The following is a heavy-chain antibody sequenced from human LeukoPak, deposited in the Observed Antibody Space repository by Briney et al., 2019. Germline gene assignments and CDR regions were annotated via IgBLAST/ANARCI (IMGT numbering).Heavy chain of an antibody. D-gene: IGHD6-19*01. CDR2: INDSGDST. V-gene: IGHV3-23*01. CDR1: GFTFSAYG. CDR3: AKIAVAGTRGVYYFDY. Sequence: GGSLRLSCAASGFTFSAYGMHWVRQAPGKGLEWVSIINDSGDSTYYADSVKGRFTISRDNSKNTLYLQMNSLRAEDTAVYYCAKIAVAGTRGVYYFDYWGQGTLVTVSS. J-gene: IGHJ4*02.